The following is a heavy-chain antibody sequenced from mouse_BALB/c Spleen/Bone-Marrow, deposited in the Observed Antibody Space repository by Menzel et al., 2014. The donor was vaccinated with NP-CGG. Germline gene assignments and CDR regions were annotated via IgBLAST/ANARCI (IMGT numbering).Heavy chain of an antibody. D-gene: IGHD2-4*01. CDR1: GFSLTGYG. CDR2: IWGDGST. Sequence: VKLVESGPGLVAPSQSLSITCTVSGFSLTGYGVNWVRQPPGKGLEWLGMIWGDGSTDYNSALKSRLSISKDNSKSQVFLKMDSLQTDDTARYYCARGEDYDDYYAMDYWGQRTSVTVSS. V-gene: IGHV2-6-7*01. J-gene: IGHJ4*01. CDR3: ARGEDYDDYYAMDY.